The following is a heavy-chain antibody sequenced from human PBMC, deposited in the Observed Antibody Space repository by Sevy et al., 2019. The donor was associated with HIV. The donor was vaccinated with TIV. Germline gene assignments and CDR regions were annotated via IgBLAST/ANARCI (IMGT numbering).Heavy chain of an antibody. D-gene: IGHD5-18*01. Sequence: GGSLRLSCAASGLTFSTYGMHWVRQAPGKGLEWVAVISYDGNIQYYADSVKGRFTVSRDNSKNTLYLQMNSLRAEASAVYYCAKDQGGYNYAPGYWGQGTLVTVSS. CDR2: ISYDGNIQ. V-gene: IGHV3-30*18. CDR3: AKDQGGYNYAPGY. CDR1: GLTFSTYG. J-gene: IGHJ4*02.